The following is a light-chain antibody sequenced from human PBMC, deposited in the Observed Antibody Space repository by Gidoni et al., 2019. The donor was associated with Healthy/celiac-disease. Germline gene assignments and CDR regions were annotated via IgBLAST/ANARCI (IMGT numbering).Light chain of an antibody. CDR2: GKN. V-gene: IGLV3-19*01. Sequence: SSELTQDPAVAVALGQTVRSTCQGDSLRSYYASWYQPKPGQAPVLVIYGKNNRPSGIPDRFSGSSSGNTASLTITGAQAEDEADYYCNSRDSSGNLVVFGGGTKLTVL. CDR1: SLRSYY. J-gene: IGLJ2*01. CDR3: NSRDSSGNLVV.